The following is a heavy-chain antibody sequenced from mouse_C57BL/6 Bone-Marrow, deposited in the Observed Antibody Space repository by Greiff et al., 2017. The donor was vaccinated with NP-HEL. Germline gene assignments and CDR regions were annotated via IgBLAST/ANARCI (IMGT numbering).Heavy chain of an antibody. CDR1: GFNIKDDY. V-gene: IGHV14-4*01. CDR3: TTGFAMDY. Sequence: QLQQSGAELVRPGASVKLSCTASGFNIKDDYMHWVKQRPEQGLEWIGWIDPENGDTEYASKFQGKATITADTSSNTAYLQLSSLTSEDTAVYYCTTGFAMDYWGQGTSVTVSS. CDR2: IDPENGDT. J-gene: IGHJ4*01.